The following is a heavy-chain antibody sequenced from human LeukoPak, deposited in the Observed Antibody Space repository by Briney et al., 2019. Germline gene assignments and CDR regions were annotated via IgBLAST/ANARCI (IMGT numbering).Heavy chain of an antibody. J-gene: IGHJ5*02. CDR3: AKSRLYDSSFDP. V-gene: IGHV3-11*04. CDR1: GFTFSDYY. Sequence: PGGSLRLSCAASGFTFSDYYMSWIRQAPGKGLEWVSYISSSGSTIYYADSVKGRFTISRDNSKNTLYLQMNSLRAEDTAVYYCAKSRLYDSSFDPWGQGTLVTVSS. D-gene: IGHD3-3*01. CDR2: ISSSGSTI.